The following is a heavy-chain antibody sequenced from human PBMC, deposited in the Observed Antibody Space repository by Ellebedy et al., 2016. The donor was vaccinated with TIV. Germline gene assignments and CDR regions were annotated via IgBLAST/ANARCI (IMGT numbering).Heavy chain of an antibody. CDR2: INHSGST. Sequence: MPSETLSLTCAVYGGSFSGYYWSRIRQPPGKGLEWIGEINHSGSTNYNPSLKSRVTISVDTSKNQFSLKLSSVTAADTAVYYCARNLVNGYSYGFDYWGQGTLVTVSS. J-gene: IGHJ4*02. V-gene: IGHV4-34*01. CDR3: ARNLVNGYSYGFDY. CDR1: GGSFSGYY. D-gene: IGHD5-18*01.